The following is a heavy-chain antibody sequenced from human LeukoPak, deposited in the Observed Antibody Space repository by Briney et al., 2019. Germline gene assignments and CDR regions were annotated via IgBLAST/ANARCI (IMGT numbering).Heavy chain of an antibody. CDR3: SKDILIVGDLDACDM. V-gene: IGHV3-43*02. D-gene: IGHD2-21*02. Sequence: PGGSLSLSCAVSGLTFDHYDMQWVRRARGRAREWVSLISGDGGSTYYADSVKGRFTISRDNSKNSLYLHVKSVRTEDTALYYCSKDILIVGDLDACDMWGQGTRVTVFS. CDR2: ISGDGGST. CDR1: GLTFDHYD. J-gene: IGHJ3*02.